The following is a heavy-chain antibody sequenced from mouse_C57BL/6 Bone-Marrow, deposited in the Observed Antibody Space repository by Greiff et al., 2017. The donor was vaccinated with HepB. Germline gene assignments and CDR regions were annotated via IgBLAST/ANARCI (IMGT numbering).Heavy chain of an antibody. CDR3: AREETFSLGPWFAY. CDR1: GFTFSSYA. D-gene: IGHD6-5*01. J-gene: IGHJ3*01. Sequence: EVKLVESGGGLVKPGGSLKLSCAASGFTFSSYAMSWVRQTPEKRLEWVATISDGGSYTYYPDNVKGRFTISIDNAKNNLYLQMSHLKSEDTAMYYCAREETFSLGPWFAYWGQGTLVTVSA. CDR2: ISDGGSYT. V-gene: IGHV5-4*01.